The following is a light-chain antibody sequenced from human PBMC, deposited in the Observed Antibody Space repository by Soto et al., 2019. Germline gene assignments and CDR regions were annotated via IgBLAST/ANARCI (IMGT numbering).Light chain of an antibody. Sequence: EIVMTQSPATLSVSPGERATLSCRASQSVSNNLAGYQQKPGQAPRLLIYHASTRATGIPDRFSGSGSGTEITLTISSLQSEDFAVYYCQQYNKCRLTFGGGTKVEI. CDR3: QQYNKCRLT. CDR1: QSVSNN. CDR2: HAS. V-gene: IGKV3-15*01. J-gene: IGKJ4*01.